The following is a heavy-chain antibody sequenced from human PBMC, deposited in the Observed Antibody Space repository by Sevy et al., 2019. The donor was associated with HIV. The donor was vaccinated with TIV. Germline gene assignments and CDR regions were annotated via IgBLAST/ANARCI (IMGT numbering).Heavy chain of an antibody. V-gene: IGHV3-15*01. CDR2: IKSKTDGGTT. D-gene: IGHD3-10*01. CDR1: GFTFSNAW. Sequence: GESLKISCAASGFTFSNAWMSWVRQAPGKGLEWVGRIKSKTDGGTTDYAAPVKGRFTISRDDSKNTLYLQMNSLKTEDTAVYYCTTDRVGAFDIWGQGTMVTVS. CDR3: TTDRVGAFDI. J-gene: IGHJ3*02.